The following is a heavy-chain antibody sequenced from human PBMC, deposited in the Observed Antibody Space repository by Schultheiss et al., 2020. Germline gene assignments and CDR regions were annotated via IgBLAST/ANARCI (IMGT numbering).Heavy chain of an antibody. CDR2: IYYSGST. J-gene: IGHJ6*02. Sequence: SETLSLTCAVYGGSFSGYYWSWIRQPAGKGLEWIGYIYYSGSTNYNPSLKSRVTISVDTSKNQFSLKLSSVTAADTAVYYWARGPVAVAGYYYYGMDVWGQGTTVTVSS. V-gene: IGHV4-59*01. CDR1: GGSFSGYY. D-gene: IGHD6-19*01. CDR3: ARGPVAVAGYYYYGMDV.